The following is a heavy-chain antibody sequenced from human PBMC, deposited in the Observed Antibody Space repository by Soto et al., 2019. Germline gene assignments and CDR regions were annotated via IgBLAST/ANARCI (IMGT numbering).Heavy chain of an antibody. J-gene: IGHJ5*02. CDR3: ARVETYCGGDCPP. CDR2: MNPNSGNT. D-gene: IGHD2-21*02. V-gene: IGHV1-8*01. CDR1: GYTFTSYD. Sequence: ASVKVSCKASGYTFTSYDINWVRQATGQGLEWMGWMNPNSGNTLYAQKFQGRVTMTRNTSISTAYMELSSLRSGDTAVYYCARVETYCGGDCPPWGQGTLVTVSS.